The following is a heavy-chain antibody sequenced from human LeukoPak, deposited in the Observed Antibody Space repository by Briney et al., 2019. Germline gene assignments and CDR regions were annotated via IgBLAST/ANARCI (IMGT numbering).Heavy chain of an antibody. Sequence: GGSLRLSCAASGFTFSSYSMNWVRQAPGKGLEWVSSISSSSSYIYYADSVKGRFTISRDNAKNSLYLQMNSLRAEDTAVYYCTRHSPSYDLGYYYYYMDVWGKGTTVTVSS. D-gene: IGHD3/OR15-3a*01. CDR1: GFTFSSYS. CDR2: ISSSSSYI. V-gene: IGHV3-21*04. J-gene: IGHJ6*03. CDR3: TRHSPSYDLGYYYYYMDV.